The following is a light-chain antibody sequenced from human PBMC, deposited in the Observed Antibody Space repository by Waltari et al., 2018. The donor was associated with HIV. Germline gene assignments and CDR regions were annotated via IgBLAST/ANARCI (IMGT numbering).Light chain of an antibody. CDR2: EVN. V-gene: IGLV2-8*01. CDR3: NSYAGSNNWV. Sequence: QSALTQPPSASGSPGQSVTISCTGTSSDVGGSKYVSWYQQPPGKAPKLMIYEVNKRPSGVPDRFSGSKSANTAPLTVSGLQADDEADYYCNSYAGSNNWVFGGGTKLTVL. CDR1: SSDVGGSKY. J-gene: IGLJ3*02.